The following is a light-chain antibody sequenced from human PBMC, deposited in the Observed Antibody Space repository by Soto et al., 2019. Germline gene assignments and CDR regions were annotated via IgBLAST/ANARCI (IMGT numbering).Light chain of an antibody. CDR3: CSYAGSVV. CDR1: SGNIGSYSL. CDR2: EVH. Sequence: QSALTQPPSVSGSPGQSITISCTGTSGNIGSYSLVSWYQQYPGKVPKLIIYEVHKRPSGVSDRFSGSKSGATASLVISGLQPEDEADYYCCSYAGSVVFGGGTQLTVL. V-gene: IGLV2-23*02. J-gene: IGLJ2*01.